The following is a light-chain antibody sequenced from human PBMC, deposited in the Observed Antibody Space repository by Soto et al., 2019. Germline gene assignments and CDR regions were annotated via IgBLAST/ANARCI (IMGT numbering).Light chain of an antibody. CDR1: SSDVGGYNY. Sequence: QSVLTQPASVSGSPGQSITISCTGTSSDVGGYNYVSWFQQHPGKAPKLIIYEVSDRPSGVSNRFSGSKSGNTASLTISGLQAEDEADYYCSSYTRSSTSYVFGTGTKLTVL. CDR2: EVS. V-gene: IGLV2-14*01. J-gene: IGLJ1*01. CDR3: SSYTRSSTSYV.